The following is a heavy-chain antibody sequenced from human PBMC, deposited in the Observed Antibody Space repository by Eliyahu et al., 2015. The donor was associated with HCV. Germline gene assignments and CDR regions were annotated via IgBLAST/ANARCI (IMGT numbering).Heavy chain of an antibody. D-gene: IGHD4-17*01. J-gene: IGHJ4*02. CDR3: AKDQGTSTVTTSGCDY. CDR1: GFPFDXYA. V-gene: IGHV3-9*01. CDR2: INWSGATT. Sequence: EVQLVESGGGLVQPGRSLRLSCXASGFPFDXYAMPWVRQTPGKGLEWVSGINWSGATTGYADSVKGRFTISRDNAKNSLYLQMNSLRAEDTALYYCAKDQGTSTVTTSGCDYWGQGTLVTVSS.